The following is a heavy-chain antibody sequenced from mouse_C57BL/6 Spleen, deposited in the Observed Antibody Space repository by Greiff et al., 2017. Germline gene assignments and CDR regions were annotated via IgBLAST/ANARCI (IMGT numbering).Heavy chain of an antibody. Sequence: VQLQQSGPELVKPGASVKISCKASGYAFSSSWMNWVKQRPGTGLEWIGRIYPGDGDTNYNGKFKGKATLTADKSSSTAYMQLSSLTSEDSAVYFCARPRLLLWYVEVWGTGTTVTVSS. CDR3: ARPRLLLWYVEV. J-gene: IGHJ1*03. CDR2: IYPGDGDT. V-gene: IGHV1-82*01. CDR1: GYAFSSSW. D-gene: IGHD2-3*01.